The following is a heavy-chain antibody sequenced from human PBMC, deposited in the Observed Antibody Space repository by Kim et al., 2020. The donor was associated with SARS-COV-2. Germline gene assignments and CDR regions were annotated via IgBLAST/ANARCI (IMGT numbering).Heavy chain of an antibody. CDR1: GFTFSSYG. D-gene: IGHD2-2*02. V-gene: IGHV3-30*18. CDR2: ISYDGSNK. J-gene: IGHJ4*02. CDR3: AKARGYCSSTSCYTNREGLLDY. Sequence: GGSLRLSCAASGFTFSSYGMHWVRQAPGKGLEWVAVISYDGSNKYYADSVKGRFTISRDNSKNTLYLQMNSLRAEDTAVYYCAKARGYCSSTSCYTNREGLLDYWGQGTLVTVSS.